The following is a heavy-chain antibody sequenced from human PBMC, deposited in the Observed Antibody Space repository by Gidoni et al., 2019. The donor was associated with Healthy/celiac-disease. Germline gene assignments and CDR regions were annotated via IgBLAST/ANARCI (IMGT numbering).Heavy chain of an antibody. CDR3: AREEGAYGSGSYYKNWFDP. J-gene: IGHJ5*02. D-gene: IGHD3-10*01. Sequence: QVQLQQWGAGLLKPSETLSLTCAVYGGSFSGYYWSWIRQPPGKGLEWIGEINHSGSTNYNPSLKSRVTISVDTSKNQFSLKLSSVTAADTAVYYCAREEGAYGSGSYYKNWFDPWGQGTLVTVSS. V-gene: IGHV4-34*01. CDR2: INHSGST. CDR1: GGSFSGYY.